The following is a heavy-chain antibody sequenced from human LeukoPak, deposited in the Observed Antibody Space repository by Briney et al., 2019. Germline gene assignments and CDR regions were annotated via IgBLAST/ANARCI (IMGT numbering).Heavy chain of an antibody. V-gene: IGHV3-30*18. CDR2: ISYDGSNK. CDR1: GFTFSSYG. CDR3: AKDRGGNFDY. Sequence: GGSLRLSCAASGFTFSSYGMHWVRQAPGKGLEWVAVISYDGSNKYYADSVKGRFTISRDNSKNTPYLQMNSLRAEDTAVYYCAKDRGGNFDYWGQGTLVTVSS. D-gene: IGHD2-15*01. J-gene: IGHJ4*02.